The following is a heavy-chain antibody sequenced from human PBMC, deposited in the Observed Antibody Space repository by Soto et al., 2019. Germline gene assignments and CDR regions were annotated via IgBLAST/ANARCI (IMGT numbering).Heavy chain of an antibody. D-gene: IGHD3-10*01. CDR3: ARGPEGGRAWVGELAPDAFDI. CDR1: GGTFSSYT. J-gene: IGHJ3*02. V-gene: IGHV1-69*02. CDR2: IIPILGIA. Sequence: QVQLVQSGAEVKKPGSSVKVSCKASGGTFSSYTISWVRQAPGQGLEWMGRIIPILGIANYAQKFQGRVTITADKSTSTAYMELSSLRAEDTAVYYCARGPEGGRAWVGELAPDAFDIWGQGTMVTVSS.